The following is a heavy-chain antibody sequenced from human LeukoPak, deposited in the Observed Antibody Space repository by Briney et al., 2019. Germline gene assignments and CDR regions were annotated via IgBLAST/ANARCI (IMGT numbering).Heavy chain of an antibody. CDR1: GYTFTSYG. CDR2: ISAYNGNT. D-gene: IGHD3-9*01. CDR3: ARDRRNILTGQPTDY. J-gene: IGHJ4*02. V-gene: IGHV1-18*01. Sequence: ASVKVSCKASGYTFTSYGISWVRQAPGQALESMGWISAYNGNTNYAQKLQGRVTMTTDTSTSTAYMELRSLRSDDTAVYYCARDRRNILTGQPTDYWGQGTLVTVSS.